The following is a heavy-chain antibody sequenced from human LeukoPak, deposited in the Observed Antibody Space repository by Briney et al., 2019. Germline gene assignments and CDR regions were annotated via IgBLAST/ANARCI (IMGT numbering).Heavy chain of an antibody. V-gene: IGHV4-4*07. D-gene: IGHD2-15*01. CDR1: GGSINSYY. CDR2: IYISGTT. CDR3: ARDSRSGLPFDY. J-gene: IGHJ4*02. Sequence: PSETLSLTCTVSGGSINSYYWSWIRQPAGKGLEWIGRIYISGTTNYNPSLKSRVTMSVDTSKNQSSLKLTSVTAADTAVYYCARDSRSGLPFDYWGQGTLVTVSS.